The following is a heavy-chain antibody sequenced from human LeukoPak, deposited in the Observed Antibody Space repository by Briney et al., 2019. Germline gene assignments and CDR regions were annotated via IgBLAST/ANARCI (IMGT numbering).Heavy chain of an antibody. J-gene: IGHJ4*02. D-gene: IGHD3-10*01. V-gene: IGHV1-69*01. CDR2: IIPIFGTA. Sequence: ASVKVSCKASGGTFSSYAISWVRQAPGQGLEWMGGIIPIFGTANYAQKFQGRVTITADESTSTAYMELCSLRSEDTAVYYCARGRLMVRGVTPMTVLDYWGQGTLVTVSS. CDR1: GGTFSSYA. CDR3: ARGRLMVRGVTPMTVLDY.